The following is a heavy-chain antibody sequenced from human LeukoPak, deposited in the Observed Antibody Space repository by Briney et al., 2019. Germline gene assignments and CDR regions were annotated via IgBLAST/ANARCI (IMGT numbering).Heavy chain of an antibody. D-gene: IGHD6-6*01. J-gene: IGHJ6*03. CDR1: GGTFSSYA. CDR3: AASSIAARRGLVYYYYMDV. Sequence: SVKVSCKASGGTFSSYAISWVRQAPGQGLEWMGGIIPIFGTANYAQKFQGRVTITADESTSTAYMELSSLRSEDTAVYYCAASSIAARRGLVYYYYMDVWGKGTTVTVSS. CDR2: IIPIFGTA. V-gene: IGHV1-69*13.